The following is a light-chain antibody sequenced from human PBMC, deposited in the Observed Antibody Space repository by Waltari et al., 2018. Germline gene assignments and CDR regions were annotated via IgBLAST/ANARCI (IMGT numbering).Light chain of an antibody. Sequence: EIVMTQSPATLSVSPGERATPPCRASQNVTTYLAWYQQKPGQAPRLLIHRASIRATDIPGRFSGSGSGTEFTLTISGLQSEDFAVYFCQHYNNWPLTFGGGTKVEIK. V-gene: IGKV3-15*01. J-gene: IGKJ4*01. CDR3: QHYNNWPLT. CDR1: QNVTTY. CDR2: RAS.